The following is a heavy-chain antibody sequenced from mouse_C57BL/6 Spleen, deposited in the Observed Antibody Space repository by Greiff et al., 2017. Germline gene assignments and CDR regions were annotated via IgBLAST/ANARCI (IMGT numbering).Heavy chain of an antibody. V-gene: IGHV1-64*01. Sequence: QVQLQQPGAELVKPGASVKLSCKASGYTFTSYWMHWVKQRPGQGLEWIGMIHPNSGSTNYNEKFKSKATLTVDKSYSTAYMQLSSLTSEDSAVYYCARGITTVVGYYYAMDYWGQGTSVTVSS. CDR3: ARGITTVVGYYYAMDY. D-gene: IGHD1-1*01. CDR2: IHPNSGST. CDR1: GYTFTSYW. J-gene: IGHJ4*01.